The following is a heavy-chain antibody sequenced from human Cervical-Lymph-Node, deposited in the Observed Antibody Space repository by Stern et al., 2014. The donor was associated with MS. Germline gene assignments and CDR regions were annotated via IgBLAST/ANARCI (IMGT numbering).Heavy chain of an antibody. CDR3: ARALNGDFDY. V-gene: IGHV3-13*01. D-gene: IGHD7-27*01. J-gene: IGHJ4*02. CDR2: IGTAGDT. Sequence: EVQLVESGGGLVQPGGSLRLSCAASGFTFSSYDMHWVRQATGKGLEWVSAIGTAGDTYYPGSVNGRFTISRENAKNALYLQMNSLRAGDTAVYYCARALNGDFDYWGQGTLVTVSS. CDR1: GFTFSSYD.